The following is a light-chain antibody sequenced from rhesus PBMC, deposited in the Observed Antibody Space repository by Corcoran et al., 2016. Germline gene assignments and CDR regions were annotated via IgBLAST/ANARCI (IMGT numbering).Light chain of an antibody. CDR2: EVS. CDR3: SSPAGSDTYYV. J-gene: IGLJ1*01. Sequence: QAALTQPPSVSGSPGQSVTISCTGTNSDFGGDNYVSWYRQHPGTAPKVRISEVSKRASGVSDRLSGSKSGNTASLTISGLQAVDEADYFCSSPAGSDTYYVFGSGTRLTVL. V-gene: IGLV2-32*02. CDR1: NSDFGGDNY.